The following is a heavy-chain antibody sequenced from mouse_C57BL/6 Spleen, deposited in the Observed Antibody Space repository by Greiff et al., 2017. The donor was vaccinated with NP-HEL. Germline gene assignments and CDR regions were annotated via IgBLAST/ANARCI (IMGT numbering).Heavy chain of an antibody. V-gene: IGHV10-1*01. CDR2: IRSKSNNYAT. Sequence: EVHLVESGEGLVKPGGSLKLSCAASGFTFSSYAMSWVRQTPGKGLEWVARIRSKSNNYATYYADSVKDRFTISRDDSESMLYLQMNNLKTEDTAMYYCVRGDGGMDYWGQGTSVTVSS. D-gene: IGHD3-3*01. CDR3: VRGDGGMDY. J-gene: IGHJ4*01. CDR1: GFTFSSYA.